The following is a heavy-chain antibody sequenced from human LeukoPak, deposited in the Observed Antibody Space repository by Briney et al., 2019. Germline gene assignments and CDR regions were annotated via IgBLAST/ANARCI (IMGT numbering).Heavy chain of an antibody. Sequence: SETLSLTCTVSGDSINKYFWSWLRQSPGKGLEWIGYISHSGNTNYHPSLKSRVTISLDKSNNPFSLRLTSVTAADTAVYYCARAGPENLTWSYYIDFWGQGILVTVSS. CDR3: ARAGPENLTWSYYIDF. V-gene: IGHV4-59*01. D-gene: IGHD1-26*01. J-gene: IGHJ4*02. CDR1: GDSINKYF. CDR2: ISHSGNT.